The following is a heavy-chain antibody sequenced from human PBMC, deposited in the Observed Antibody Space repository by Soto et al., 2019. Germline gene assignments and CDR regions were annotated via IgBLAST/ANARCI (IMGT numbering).Heavy chain of an antibody. CDR1: GGSISSGGYY. J-gene: IGHJ6*02. Sequence: SETLSLTCTVSGGSISSGGYYWSWIRQHPGKGLEWIGYIYYSGSTYYNPSLKSRVTISVDTSKNQFPLKLSSVTAADTAVYYCVSDLGGSYLTHYYYYGMDVWGQGTTVTVSS. D-gene: IGHD1-26*01. CDR2: IYYSGST. CDR3: VSDLGGSYLTHYYYYGMDV. V-gene: IGHV4-31*03.